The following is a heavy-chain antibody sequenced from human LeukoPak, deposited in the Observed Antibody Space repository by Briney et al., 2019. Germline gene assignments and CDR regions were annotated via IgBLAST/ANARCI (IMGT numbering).Heavy chain of an antibody. CDR2: INHSGST. CDR3: ARGPRDTAMVKGWFDP. D-gene: IGHD5-18*01. Sequence: PSETLSLTCAVYGGSFSGYYWSWIRQPPGKGLEWIGEINHSGSTNYNPSLKSRVTISVDTSRNQFSLKLSSVTAADTAVYYCARGPRDTAMVKGWFDPWGQGTLVTVSS. CDR1: GGSFSGYY. V-gene: IGHV4-34*01. J-gene: IGHJ5*02.